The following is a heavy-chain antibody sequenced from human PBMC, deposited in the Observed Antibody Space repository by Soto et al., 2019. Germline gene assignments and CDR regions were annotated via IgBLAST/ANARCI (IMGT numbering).Heavy chain of an antibody. CDR3: ARDGQYYYDSSGYYYTSDY. J-gene: IGHJ4*02. D-gene: IGHD3-22*01. CDR2: IIPIFGTA. CDR1: GGTFSSYA. V-gene: IGHV1-69*12. Sequence: QVQLVQSGAEVKKPGSSVKVSCKASGGTFSSYAISWVRQAPGQGLEWMGGIIPIFGTANYAQKFQGRVTITADESTSTADMELSSLRSEDTAVYYCARDGQYYYDSSGYYYTSDYWGQGTLVTVSS.